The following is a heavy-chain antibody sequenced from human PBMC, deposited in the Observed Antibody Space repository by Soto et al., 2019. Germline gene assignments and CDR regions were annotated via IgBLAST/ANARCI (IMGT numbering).Heavy chain of an antibody. V-gene: IGHV4-39*01. D-gene: IGHD2-2*01. CDR1: GGSISSGPYS. J-gene: IGHJ6*02. CDR2: FHYSGRT. CDR3: ARLAGYCSGTNCYGYHGMDV. Sequence: QLQLLESGPGLVKPSETLSLTCSVSGGSISSGPYSWGWIRQPPGKGLEWIGTFHYSGRTYYSPSLESRVTISVDTSKNQFSLKVSSVTAADTAVFYCARLAGYCSGTNCYGYHGMDVWGQGTTVTVSS.